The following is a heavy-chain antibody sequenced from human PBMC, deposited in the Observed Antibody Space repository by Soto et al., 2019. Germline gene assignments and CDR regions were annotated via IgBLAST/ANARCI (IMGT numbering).Heavy chain of an antibody. V-gene: IGHV3-23*01. J-gene: IGHJ6*02. CDR1: GFTFTTYA. CDR2: ISGSGGST. CDR3: AREVDTYYCYYGVDV. D-gene: IGHD5-18*01. Sequence: GGSLRLSCAASGFTFTTYAMSWVRQAPGKGPQWVSSISGSGGSTYYADSVKGRFSISRDNSKNTLYLQMNSLRAEDTAVYYCAREVDTYYCYYGVDVWGQGTTVTVSS.